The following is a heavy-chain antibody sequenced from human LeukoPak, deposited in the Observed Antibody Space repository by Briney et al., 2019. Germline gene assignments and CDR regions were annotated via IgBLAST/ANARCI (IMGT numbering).Heavy chain of an antibody. D-gene: IGHD4-17*01. V-gene: IGHV3-7*03. CDR3: AKERQTGDYFTSDY. CDR1: GFTFSSHW. J-gene: IGHJ4*02. Sequence: PGGSLRLSCAASGFTFSSHWMIWVRQAPGKGLEWVANIRQDGTEIYYVDSVKGRFTISRVNSENTVYLQMNSLTVDDTAVYFCAKERQTGDYFTSDYWGQGTQVTVSS. CDR2: IRQDGTEI.